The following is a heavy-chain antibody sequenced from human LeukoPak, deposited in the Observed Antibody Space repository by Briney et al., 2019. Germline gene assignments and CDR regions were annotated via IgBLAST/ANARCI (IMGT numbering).Heavy chain of an antibody. CDR1: GFTFNSYA. CDR3: ARDLSYYYCIDY. D-gene: IGHD3-10*01. V-gene: IGHV3-30*09. J-gene: IGHJ4*02. CDR2: ISYDGSNK. Sequence: GGSPRLSCAASGFTFNSYAIHWVRQAPGKGLEWVAFISYDGSNKYYADSVKGRFAISRDNSKNTLYLQMNSLRAEDTAVYYCARDLSYYYCIDYWGQGTLVTVSS.